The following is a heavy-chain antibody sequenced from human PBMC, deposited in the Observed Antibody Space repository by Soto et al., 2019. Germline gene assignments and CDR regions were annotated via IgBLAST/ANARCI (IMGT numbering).Heavy chain of an antibody. D-gene: IGHD5-12*01. Sequence: SETLSLTCTVSGVSMNNTSYYWGWIRQTPGEGLEWIGTIHHTGSTYYNPSLKSRVIISLDTSKNQFSLKLSSVTAADTALYYCARPEGGYGSGYSWFDPWGQGTRVTVSS. V-gene: IGHV4-39*01. CDR2: IHHTGST. CDR3: ARPEGGYGSGYSWFDP. J-gene: IGHJ5*02. CDR1: GVSMNNTSYY.